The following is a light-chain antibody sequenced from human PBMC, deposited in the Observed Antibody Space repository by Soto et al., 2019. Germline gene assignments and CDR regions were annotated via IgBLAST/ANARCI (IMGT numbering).Light chain of an antibody. CDR2: KVS. CDR1: SSDVGGYNY. V-gene: IGLV2-8*01. J-gene: IGLJ2*01. Sequence: QSALTQPPSASGSPGQSVTISCTGTSSDVGGYNYVSWYQQYPGKAPKLMIYKVSKRPSGVPDRFSGSKSDNTASLTVSGLQAEDEADYYCSSYAGNNNLLFGGGTKLTVL. CDR3: SSYAGNNNLL.